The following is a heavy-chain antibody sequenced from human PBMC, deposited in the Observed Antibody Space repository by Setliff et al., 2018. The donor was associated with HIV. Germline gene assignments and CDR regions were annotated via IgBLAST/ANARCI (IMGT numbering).Heavy chain of an antibody. Sequence: GGSLRLSCAASGFTFSSYEMNWVRQAPGKGLVWVSRIRYDNSESNYADSVKGRFTISRDNAKNTVYLQMNSLRAEDTAVYHCARAAPGDLDYWGQGTLVTVSS. CDR3: ARAAPGDLDY. D-gene: IGHD3-10*01. V-gene: IGHV3-74*01. J-gene: IGHJ4*02. CDR2: IRYDNSES. CDR1: GFTFSSYE.